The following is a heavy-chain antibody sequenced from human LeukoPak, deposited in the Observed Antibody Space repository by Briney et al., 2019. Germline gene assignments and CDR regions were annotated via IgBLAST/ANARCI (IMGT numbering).Heavy chain of an antibody. V-gene: IGHV3-21*01. CDR3: ASGIAARGSSPFDY. Sequence: GGSLTLSCAASGFTFSSYSMNWLRQAPGQGLEWVSSISSSSSYIYYADSVKGRFTISRDNAKNSLYLQMNSLRAEDTAVYYCASGIAARGSSPFDYWGQGTLVTVSS. D-gene: IGHD6-6*01. CDR1: GFTFSSYS. CDR2: ISSSSSYI. J-gene: IGHJ4*02.